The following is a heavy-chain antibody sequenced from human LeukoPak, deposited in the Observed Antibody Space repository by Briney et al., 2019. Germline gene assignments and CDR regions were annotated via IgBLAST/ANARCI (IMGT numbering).Heavy chain of an antibody. CDR1: GFTFSSYW. CDR2: IKQDGSEK. J-gene: IGHJ4*02. Sequence: PGGSLRLSCAASGFTFSSYWMSWVRQAPGKGLEWVANIKQDGSEKYFVDSVRGRFTISRDNVKKTLYLHMSSLRAEDTAVYYCARGSYYGSAILYFFDYWGQGTLVTVSS. CDR3: ARGSYYGSAILYFFDY. V-gene: IGHV3-7*04. D-gene: IGHD3-10*01.